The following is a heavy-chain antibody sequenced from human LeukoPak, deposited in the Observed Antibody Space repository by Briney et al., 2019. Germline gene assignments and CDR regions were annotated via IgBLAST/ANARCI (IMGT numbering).Heavy chain of an antibody. Sequence: SETLSLTCAVSGGSISSSNWWSWVRQPPGKGLEWIGEIYHSGSTNYNPSLKSRVTISVDKSKNQFSLKLSSVTATDTAVYYCARGPGGATFEYYYYGMDVWGQGTTVTVSS. CDR1: GGSISSSNW. V-gene: IGHV4-4*02. CDR3: ARGPGGATFEYYYYGMDV. D-gene: IGHD1-26*01. J-gene: IGHJ6*02. CDR2: IYHSGST.